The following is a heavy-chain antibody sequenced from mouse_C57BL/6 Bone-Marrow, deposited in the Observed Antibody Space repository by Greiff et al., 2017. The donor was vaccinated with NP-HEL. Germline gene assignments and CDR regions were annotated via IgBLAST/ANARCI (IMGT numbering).Heavy chain of an antibody. CDR3: ASSRKYYCSYWYFDV. D-gene: IGHD1-1*01. Sequence: QVQLQQPGAELVKPGASVKLSCKASGYTFTSYWMQWVKQRPGQGLEWIGEIDPSDSYTNYNQKFKGKATLTVDTSSSTAYMQRSILTSTDSAVYYCASSRKYYCSYWYFDVWGTGTTVTVSS. CDR1: GYTFTSYW. J-gene: IGHJ1*03. CDR2: IDPSDSYT. V-gene: IGHV1-50*01.